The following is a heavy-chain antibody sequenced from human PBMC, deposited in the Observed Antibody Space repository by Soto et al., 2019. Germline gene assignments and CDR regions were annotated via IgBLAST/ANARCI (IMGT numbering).Heavy chain of an antibody. Sequence: GGSLRLSCAASGFTFSSYAMSWVRQAPGKGLEWVSAISGSGGSTYYADSVKGRFTISRDNSKNTLYLQMNSLRAEDTAVYYCAKTVKVWFGDDHYYMDVWGKGTTVTVSS. CDR3: AKTVKVWFGDDHYYMDV. V-gene: IGHV3-23*01. CDR2: ISGSGGST. CDR1: GFTFSSYA. D-gene: IGHD3-10*01. J-gene: IGHJ6*03.